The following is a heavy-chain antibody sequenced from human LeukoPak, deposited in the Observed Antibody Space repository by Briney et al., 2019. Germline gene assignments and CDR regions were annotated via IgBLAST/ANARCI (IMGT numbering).Heavy chain of an antibody. V-gene: IGHV4-59*01. CDR3: ARDLIAAAGTMAFDI. CDR2: IYYSGST. CDR1: GGSISSYY. J-gene: IGHJ3*02. D-gene: IGHD6-13*01. Sequence: PSETLSLTCTASGGSISSYYWSWIRQPPGKGLEWIGYIYYSGSTNYNPSLKSRVTISVDTSKNQFSLKLSSVTAADTAVYYCARDLIAAAGTMAFDIWGQGTMVTVSS.